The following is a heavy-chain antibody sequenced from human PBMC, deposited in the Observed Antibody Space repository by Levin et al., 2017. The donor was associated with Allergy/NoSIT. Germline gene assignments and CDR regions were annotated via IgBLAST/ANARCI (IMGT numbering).Heavy chain of an antibody. Sequence: SETLSLTCTVSGGSISSGDYYWSWIRQPPGKGLEWIGYIYYSGSTYYNPSLKSRVTISVDTSKNQFSLKLSSVTAADTAVYYCARGYSGFRTNWFDPWGQGTLVTVSS. D-gene: IGHD5-12*01. V-gene: IGHV4-30-4*01. CDR3: ARGYSGFRTNWFDP. J-gene: IGHJ5*02. CDR1: GGSISSGDYY. CDR2: IYYSGST.